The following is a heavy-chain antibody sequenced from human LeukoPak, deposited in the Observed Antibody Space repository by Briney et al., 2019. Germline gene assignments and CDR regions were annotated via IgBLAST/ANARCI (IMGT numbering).Heavy chain of an antibody. CDR1: GFTFSTYW. CDR2: INSDWSST. Sequence: GGPLRLSCAASGFTFSTYWMNWVRQAPGKGLEWVSRINSDWSSTSYADSVKGRVAISRDNAKNTLYLQMNSLRAEDTAVYYCARGVGDLFFMDVWGKGTTVTISS. V-gene: IGHV3-74*01. CDR3: ARGVGDLFFMDV. D-gene: IGHD3/OR15-3a*01. J-gene: IGHJ6*03.